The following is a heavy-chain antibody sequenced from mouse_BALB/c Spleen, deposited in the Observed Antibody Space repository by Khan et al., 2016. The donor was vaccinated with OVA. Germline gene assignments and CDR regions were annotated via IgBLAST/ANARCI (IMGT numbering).Heavy chain of an antibody. D-gene: IGHD2-3*01. Sequence: QVQLQQSGTELVRPGTSVKISCKASGYAFTNYWLGWVKQRPGHGLEWIGNIYPGSGHTYYNEKFKVKATLTADKSSSASYMARISLTSEDSAVYFCSRAGGYSYYCYFDVWGEGTPVTVSA. CDR1: GYAFTNYW. J-gene: IGHJ1*01. CDR3: SRAGGYSYYCYFDV. V-gene: IGHV1-63*01. CDR2: IYPGSGHT.